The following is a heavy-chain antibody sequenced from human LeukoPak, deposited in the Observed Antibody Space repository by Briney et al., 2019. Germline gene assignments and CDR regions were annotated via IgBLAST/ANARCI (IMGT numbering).Heavy chain of an antibody. V-gene: IGHV4-34*01. CDR1: GGSFSGYY. CDR2: INHSGST. CDR3: ARAESQWRHSNQLGGLGP. D-gene: IGHD2-2*01. J-gene: IGHJ5*02. Sequence: PSETLSLTCAVYGGSFSGYYWSWIRQPPGKGLEWVGEINHSGSTNYNPSLKSRVTISVDTSKNQFSLKLSSVTAADTAVYYCARAESQWRHSNQLGGLGPWGQGTLVTVSS.